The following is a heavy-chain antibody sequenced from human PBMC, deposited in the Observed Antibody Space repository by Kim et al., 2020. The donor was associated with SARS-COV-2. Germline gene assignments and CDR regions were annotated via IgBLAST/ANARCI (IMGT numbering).Heavy chain of an antibody. J-gene: IGHJ4*02. CDR3: ARDLRYFDY. CDR2: IKQDGSDK. Sequence: GGSLRLSCAASGFTFSSYWMMWVRQAPGKGLEWVANIKQDGSDKDYADSVKGRFTISRDNAKNSVYLQMNSLRVEDTAVYYCARDLRYFDYWGQGTLVTVSS. V-gene: IGHV3-7*01. CDR1: GFTFSSYW. D-gene: IGHD1-20*01.